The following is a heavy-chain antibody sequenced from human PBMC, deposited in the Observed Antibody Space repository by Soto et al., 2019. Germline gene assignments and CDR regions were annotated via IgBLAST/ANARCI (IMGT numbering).Heavy chain of an antibody. Sequence: ASVKASCKASGGTFSSYAISWVRQAPGQGLEWMGGIIPIFGTANYAQKFQGRVTITADKSTSTAYMELSSLRSEDTAVYYCARVTHYYDSSGYYSPFGYWGQGTLVTVSS. CDR3: ARVTHYYDSSGYYSPFGY. CDR2: IIPIFGTA. J-gene: IGHJ4*02. CDR1: GGTFSSYA. D-gene: IGHD3-22*01. V-gene: IGHV1-69*06.